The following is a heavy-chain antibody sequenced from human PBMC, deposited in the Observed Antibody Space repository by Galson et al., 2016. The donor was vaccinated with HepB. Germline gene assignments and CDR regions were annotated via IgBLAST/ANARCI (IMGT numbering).Heavy chain of an antibody. CDR2: INQDGSEK. J-gene: IGHJ4*02. Sequence: SLRLSCAASGLTSSRFWMTWVRQAPGKGLEWVANINQDGSEKPYLDSVRGRFTISRDNAKNSLYLQMNSLRAEDTAVYFCARAYQYTLDYWGQGTLVTVSS. CDR1: GLTSSRFW. CDR3: ARAYQYTLDY. V-gene: IGHV3-7*04. D-gene: IGHD1-1*01.